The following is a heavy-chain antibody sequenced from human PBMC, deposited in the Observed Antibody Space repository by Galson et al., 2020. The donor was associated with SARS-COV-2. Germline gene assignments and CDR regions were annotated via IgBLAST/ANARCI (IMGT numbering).Heavy chain of an antibody. CDR1: GFSFSNYV. CDR3: ARDEGIRGYNYGRLYYGMDG. V-gene: IGHV3-21*01. J-gene: IGHJ6*02. CDR2: ISTSSSYT. Sequence: WGSLSLSCAAYGFSFSNYVMHWVRLPPGKGLEWVSSISTSSSYTYYADPAKRRLSISRDNPRHSLFLQMTSLGAEDTAVYYCARDEGIRGYNYGRLYYGMDGWGQGTTVTVSS. D-gene: IGHD5-18*01.